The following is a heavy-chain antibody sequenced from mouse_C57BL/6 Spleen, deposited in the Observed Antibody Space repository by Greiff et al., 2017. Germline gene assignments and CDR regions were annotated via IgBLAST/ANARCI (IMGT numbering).Heavy chain of an antibody. CDR2: IYPGSGNT. CDR1: GYTFTDYY. CDR3: ARDLTGTAMDD. Sequence: VQLQQSGAELVRPGASVKLSCKASGYTFTDYYITWVKQRPGQGLEWIARIYPGSGNTYYNEKFKGKATLTAEKSSSTAYMQLSSLTSEDSAVYFCARDLTGTAMDDWGQGTSVTVAS. D-gene: IGHD4-1*01. J-gene: IGHJ4*01. V-gene: IGHV1-76*01.